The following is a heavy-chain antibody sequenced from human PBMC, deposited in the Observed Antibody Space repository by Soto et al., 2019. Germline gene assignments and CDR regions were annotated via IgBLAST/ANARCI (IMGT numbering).Heavy chain of an antibody. CDR2: ISAYNGHT. Sequence: VKVACKGSGYTFTTNDISWVRRAPGQGLEWMGWISAYNGHTNYAQKFQGRVTMTTDTSTSTAYMELRSLTSDDTAIYHCARGNRHYYYGMDVWGQGTTVTVSS. V-gene: IGHV1-18*04. J-gene: IGHJ6*02. CDR3: ARGNRHYYYGMDV. CDR1: GYTFTTND.